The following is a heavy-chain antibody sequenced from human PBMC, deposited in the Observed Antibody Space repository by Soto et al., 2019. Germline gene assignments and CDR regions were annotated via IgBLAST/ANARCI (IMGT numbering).Heavy chain of an antibody. V-gene: IGHV5-51*01. J-gene: IGHJ4*02. CDR2: INPGDSDI. CDR3: ARHEASLGSNS. Sequence: PGDSLKISCKGSGYTFTSYWIGWVRQMPGKGLEWMGIINPGDSDIRYSPSFQGQVTISADKSITTAYLQWSSLKASDTALYYCARHEASLGSNSWGQGTVVTVSS. CDR1: GYTFTSYW.